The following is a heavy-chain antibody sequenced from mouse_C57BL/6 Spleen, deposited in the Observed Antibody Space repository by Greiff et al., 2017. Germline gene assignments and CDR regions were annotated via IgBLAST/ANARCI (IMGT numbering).Heavy chain of an antibody. CDR2: IDPNSGGT. Sequence: QVQLKQPGAELVKPGASVKLSCKASGYTFTSYWMHWVKQRPGRGLEWIGRIDPNSGGTKSNETFKSKATLTVDKPSSTAYMQLSSLTSADSAVYYCGLDGGRPWYFDVWGTGTTVTVSS. CDR3: GLDGGRPWYFDV. J-gene: IGHJ1*03. D-gene: IGHD2-2*01. CDR1: GYTFTSYW. V-gene: IGHV1-72*01.